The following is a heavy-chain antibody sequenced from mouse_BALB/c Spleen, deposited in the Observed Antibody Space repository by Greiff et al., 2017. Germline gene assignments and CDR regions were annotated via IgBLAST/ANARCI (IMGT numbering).Heavy chain of an antibody. J-gene: IGHJ3*01. CDR1: GFNIKDTY. CDR3: AVYYYGSSRDFFAY. V-gene: IGHV14-3*02. Sequence: VQLQQSGAELVKPGASVKLSCTASGFNIKDTYMHWVKQRPEQGLEWIGRIDPANGNTKYDPKFQGKATITADTSSNTAYLQLSSLTSEDTAVYYCAVYYYGSSRDFFAYWGQGTLVTVSA. CDR2: IDPANGNT. D-gene: IGHD1-1*01.